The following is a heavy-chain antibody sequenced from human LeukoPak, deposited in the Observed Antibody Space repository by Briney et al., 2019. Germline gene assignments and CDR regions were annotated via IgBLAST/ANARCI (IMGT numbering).Heavy chain of an antibody. Sequence: GGSLRLSCAASGFTFSSYDMSRVRQAPGKGLEWVSSISLSTDGTTYADSVKGRFTISTDNAKKTIYLQMDSLRVEDTAIYYCAKALTRWAFDIWGQGTMVTVSS. CDR2: ISLSTDGT. CDR1: GFTFSSYD. J-gene: IGHJ3*02. V-gene: IGHV3-23*01. D-gene: IGHD3-16*01. CDR3: AKALTRWAFDI.